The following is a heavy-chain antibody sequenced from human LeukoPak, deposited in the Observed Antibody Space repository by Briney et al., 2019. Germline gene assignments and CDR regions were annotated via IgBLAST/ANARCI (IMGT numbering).Heavy chain of an antibody. CDR1: GGSISSNNW. Sequence: PSETLSLTCAVSGGSISSNNWWIWVRQSPEKGLEWIGEIYHDGSTNYNPSLKSRVTISMDKSKNQLSLKLNFVTAADTAVYYCARARSQYCSGGSCSPAGYYYYGMDVWGQGTTVTVSS. V-gene: IGHV4-4*02. D-gene: IGHD2-15*01. CDR2: IYHDGST. CDR3: ARARSQYCSGGSCSPAGYYYYGMDV. J-gene: IGHJ6*02.